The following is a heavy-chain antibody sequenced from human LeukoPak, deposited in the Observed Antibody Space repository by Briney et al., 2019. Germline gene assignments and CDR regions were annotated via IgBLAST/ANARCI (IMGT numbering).Heavy chain of an antibody. CDR3: ARVPSGIGVSDAFDI. Sequence: GGSLRLSCAASGFTFSSYSMNWVRQAPGKGLEWVSSISSSSSYIYYADSVKGRFTISRDNAKNSLYLQMNSLRAEDTAVYYCARVPSGIGVSDAFDIWGQGTMVTVS. CDR2: ISSSSSYI. CDR1: GFTFSSYS. V-gene: IGHV3-21*01. J-gene: IGHJ3*02. D-gene: IGHD3-3*01.